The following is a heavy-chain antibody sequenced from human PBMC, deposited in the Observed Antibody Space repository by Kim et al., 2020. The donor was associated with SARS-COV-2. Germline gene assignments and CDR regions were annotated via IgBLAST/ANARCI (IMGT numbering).Heavy chain of an antibody. CDR1: GGSISSGGYY. CDR2: IYYSGST. D-gene: IGHD2-2*01. V-gene: IGHV4-31*03. J-gene: IGHJ5*02. CDR3: AREVIVVVPAARREFDP. Sequence: SETLSLTCTVSGGSISSGGYYWSWIRQHPGKGLEWIGYIYYSGSTYYNPSLKSRVTISVDTSKNQFSLKLSSVTAADTAVYYCAREVIVVVPAARREFDPWGQGTLVTVSS.